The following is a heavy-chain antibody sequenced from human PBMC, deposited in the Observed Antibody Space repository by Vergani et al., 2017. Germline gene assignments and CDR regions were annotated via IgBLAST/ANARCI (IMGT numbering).Heavy chain of an antibody. D-gene: IGHD3-16*02. CDR3: ARELSYYYYGMDV. J-gene: IGHJ6*02. CDR1: GFTFSSYW. CDR2: IKQDGSEK. Sequence: EVQLVESGGGLVQPGGSLRLSCAASGFTFSSYWMSWVRQAPGKGLEWVANIKQDGSEKYYVDSVKGRFTISRDNAKNTLYLQMNSRRAEDAAVYYCARELSYYYYGMDVWGQGTTVTVSS. V-gene: IGHV3-7*01.